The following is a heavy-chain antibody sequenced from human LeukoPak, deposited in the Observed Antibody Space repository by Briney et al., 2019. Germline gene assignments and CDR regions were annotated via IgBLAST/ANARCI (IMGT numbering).Heavy chain of an antibody. CDR3: AKVAKYYYGSETYYIFEH. Sequence: GGALRLPCSAPEFTLRSHKIKWVRHAPGEGVEWVSSIYSSSDYIYYADSVKGRFTISRDNAKNSLYLQMNSLRVEDTAVYYCAKVAKYYYGSETYYIFEHWGQGTPVTASS. CDR2: IYSSSDYI. V-gene: IGHV3-21*01. D-gene: IGHD3-10*01. J-gene: IGHJ4*02. CDR1: EFTLRSHK.